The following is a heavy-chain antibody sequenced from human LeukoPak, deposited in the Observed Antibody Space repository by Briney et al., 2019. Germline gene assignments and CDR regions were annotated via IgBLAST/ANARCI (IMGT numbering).Heavy chain of an antibody. CDR2: IYHSGST. V-gene: IGHV4-30-2*01. Sequence: SETLSLTCTVSGGSISSGGYYWSWIRQPPGKGLEWIGYIYHSGSTYYNPSLKSRVTISVDRSKNQFSLKLSSVTAADTAVYYCARRPKTEYSSSSFPFDYWGQGTLVTVSS. CDR3: ARRPKTEYSSSSFPFDY. CDR1: GGSISSGGYY. J-gene: IGHJ4*02. D-gene: IGHD6-6*01.